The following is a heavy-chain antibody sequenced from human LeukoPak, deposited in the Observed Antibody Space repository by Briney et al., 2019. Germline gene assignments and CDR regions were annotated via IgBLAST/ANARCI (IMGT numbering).Heavy chain of an antibody. V-gene: IGHV3-30*04. Sequence: GGSLRHSCVASGFTFTGHSMHWVRQAPGKGLEWVAVVAHDEKTIFYADSLKGRFTVSRDNSKNTAYLQMNSLRDEDTAVYYCAREKQSGGTPFDYWARDPWSPSP. CDR2: VAHDEKTI. CDR3: AREKQSGGTPFDY. CDR1: GFTFTGHS. D-gene: IGHD1-26*01. J-gene: IGHJ4*02.